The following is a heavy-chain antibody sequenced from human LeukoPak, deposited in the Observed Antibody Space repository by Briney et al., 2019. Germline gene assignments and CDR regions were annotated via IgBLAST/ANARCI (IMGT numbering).Heavy chain of an antibody. J-gene: IGHJ4*02. V-gene: IGHV3-9*01. CDR3: AKASTPGSYGPGY. Sequence: GGSLRLSCAASGFTFDDNAMHWVRQAPGKGLEWVSGVSWNSGSIGYADSVKGRFTISRDNAKNSLHLQMNSLRAEDTALYYCAKASTPGSYGPGYWGQGTLVTVSS. CDR2: VSWNSGSI. D-gene: IGHD5-18*01. CDR1: GFTFDDNA.